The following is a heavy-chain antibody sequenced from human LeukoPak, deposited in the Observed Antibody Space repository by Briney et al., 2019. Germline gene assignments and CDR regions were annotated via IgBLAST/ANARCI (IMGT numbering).Heavy chain of an antibody. CDR3: AREFALADPAFDD. CDR1: GFTFSSYE. V-gene: IGHV3-48*03. Sequence: GGSLRLSCAASGFTFSSYEMNWVRQAPGKGLEWVSYISSSGSTIYYADSVKGRFTISRDNAKNSLYLQMSSLRSEDTALYYCAREFALADPAFDDWGQGTLVTVSS. J-gene: IGHJ4*02. CDR2: ISSSGSTI. D-gene: IGHD6-19*01.